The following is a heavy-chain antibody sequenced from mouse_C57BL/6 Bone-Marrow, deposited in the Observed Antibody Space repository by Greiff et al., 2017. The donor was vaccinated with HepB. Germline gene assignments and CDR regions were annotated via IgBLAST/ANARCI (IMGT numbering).Heavy chain of an antibody. CDR2: LHPSDSDT. J-gene: IGHJ1*03. CDR1: GYTFTSYW. CDR3: AIDYDGSSFDV. Sequence: QVQLQQPGAELVKPGASVKVSCKASGYTFTSYWMHWVKQRPGQGLEWIGRLHPSDSDTNYNTKFKGKATLTVDKSSSTAYMQLRRLTSEDSAVYYCAIDYDGSSFDVWGKGTTVTVSS. V-gene: IGHV1-74*01. D-gene: IGHD2-4*01.